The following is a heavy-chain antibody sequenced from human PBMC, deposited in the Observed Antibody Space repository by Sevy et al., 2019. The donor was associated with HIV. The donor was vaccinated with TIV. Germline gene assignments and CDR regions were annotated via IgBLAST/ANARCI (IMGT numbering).Heavy chain of an antibody. Sequence: GGSLRLSCAASGFTFSSYSMNWVRQAPGKGLEWVSSISSSSSYIYYADSVKGRFTISRDNSKNTLYLQMNSLRAEDTAVYYCAKDNDFWSGYSLLNYYYYGMDVWGQGTTVTVSS. CDR2: ISSSSSYI. D-gene: IGHD3-3*01. J-gene: IGHJ6*02. CDR1: GFTFSSYS. CDR3: AKDNDFWSGYSLLNYYYYGMDV. V-gene: IGHV3-21*01.